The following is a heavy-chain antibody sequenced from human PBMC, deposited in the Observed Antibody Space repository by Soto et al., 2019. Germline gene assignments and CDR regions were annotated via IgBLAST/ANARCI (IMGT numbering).Heavy chain of an antibody. Sequence: SVKVSCKASGGTFSSYAISWVRQAPGQGLEWMGGIIPIFGTADYAQKFQGRVTITADESTSTAYMELSSLRSEDTAVYYCARGLTGYKPYYGMDVWGQGTTVTVSS. D-gene: IGHD3-9*01. CDR3: ARGLTGYKPYYGMDV. J-gene: IGHJ6*02. CDR2: IIPIFGTA. V-gene: IGHV1-69*13. CDR1: GGTFSSYA.